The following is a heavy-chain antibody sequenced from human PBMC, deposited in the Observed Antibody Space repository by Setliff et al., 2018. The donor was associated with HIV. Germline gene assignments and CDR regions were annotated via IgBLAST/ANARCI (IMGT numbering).Heavy chain of an antibody. CDR2: INPSDNRT. CDR3: TPITGYYVDV. Sequence: GASVKVSCKASGYTFNNYYMHWVRQAPGQGLEWMGIINPSDNRTYYAQKFQGRVTMTRDTSISTAYMELNSLKTEDTAVYYCTPITGYYVDVWGKGTTVTVSS. J-gene: IGHJ6*03. CDR1: GYTFNNYY. V-gene: IGHV1-46*02. D-gene: IGHD1-20*01.